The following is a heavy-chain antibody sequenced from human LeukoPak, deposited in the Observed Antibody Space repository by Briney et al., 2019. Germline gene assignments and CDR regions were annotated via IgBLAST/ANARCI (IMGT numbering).Heavy chain of an antibody. CDR2: IYPGDSET. J-gene: IGHJ3*02. CDR1: GSSFTTYW. CDR3: ARHGPWGSGSYSIDI. D-gene: IGHD3-10*01. Sequence: GESLKISCKGSGSSFTTYWIGWVRQMPGKGLEWMGMIYPGDSETRYSPSFQGQVTISVDKSISTAYVQWSSLKASDTAMYYCARHGPWGSGSYSIDIWGQGTMVTVSS. V-gene: IGHV5-51*01.